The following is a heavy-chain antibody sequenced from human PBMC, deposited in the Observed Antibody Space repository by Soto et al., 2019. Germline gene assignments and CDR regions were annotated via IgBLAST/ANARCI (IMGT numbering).Heavy chain of an antibody. CDR1: GFTFGDNL. D-gene: IGHD2-8*01. J-gene: IGHJ3*01. Sequence: QVQLVQSGAEVRKPGASVNISCWASGFTFGDNLINWVRQVPGQSLEWMGWINPDNGKTKYSQTFQGRVTISRLAAASIACVEATYVTSDETAVYYGASDIMSVGPRANEALEVWGEGTVVTVSS. V-gene: IGHV1-3*01. CDR2: INPDNGKT. CDR3: ASDIMSVGPRANEALEV.